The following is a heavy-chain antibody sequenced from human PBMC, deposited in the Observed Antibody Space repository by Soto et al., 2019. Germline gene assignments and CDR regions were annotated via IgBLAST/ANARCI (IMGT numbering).Heavy chain of an antibody. J-gene: IGHJ4*02. CDR3: ARNRDYAFDY. D-gene: IGHD4-17*01. V-gene: IGHV3-7*01. CDR1: GFMFSNYW. CDR2: IKQDGSDK. Sequence: EVQLVESGGGLVQPGGSLRHSCAAAGFMFSNYWMSWVRQAPGKGLEWVAIIKQDGSDKYYVDSVKGRFTISRDNAKKSLYLQMNSLRIEDAAVYNGARNRDYAFDYWGRGTLVTVSS.